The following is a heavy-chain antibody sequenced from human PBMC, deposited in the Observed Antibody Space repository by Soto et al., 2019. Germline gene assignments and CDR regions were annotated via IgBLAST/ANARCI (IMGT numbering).Heavy chain of an antibody. Sequence: GGSLRLSCTASGFTFGDYAMSWFRQAPGKGLEWVGFIRSKAYGGTTEYAASVKGRFTISRDNSKNTLYLQMNSLRAEDTAVYYCAKSYYYGSGSYSYFDYWGQGTLVTVSS. V-gene: IGHV3-49*03. CDR2: IRSKAYGGTT. CDR3: AKSYYYGSGSYSYFDY. J-gene: IGHJ4*02. CDR1: GFTFGDYA. D-gene: IGHD3-10*01.